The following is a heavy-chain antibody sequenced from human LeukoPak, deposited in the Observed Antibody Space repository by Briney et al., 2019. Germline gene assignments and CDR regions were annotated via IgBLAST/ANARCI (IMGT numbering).Heavy chain of an antibody. Sequence: SETLSLTCTVSGGSISSYYWSWIRQPPGKGLEWIGSIYYSGSTYYNPSLKSRVTISVDTSRNQFSLKLSSVTAADTAVYYCARVGGRDNWNDVIPYYYYYYMDVWGKGTTVTVSS. J-gene: IGHJ6*03. D-gene: IGHD1-1*01. CDR2: IYYSGST. V-gene: IGHV4-59*12. CDR1: GGSISSYY. CDR3: ARVGGRDNWNDVIPYYYYYYMDV.